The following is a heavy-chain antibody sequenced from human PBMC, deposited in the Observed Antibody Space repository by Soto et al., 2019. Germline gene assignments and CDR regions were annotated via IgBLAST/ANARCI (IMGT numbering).Heavy chain of an antibody. D-gene: IGHD1-1*01. CDR3: AKDTGRELDY. CDR1: GFTFSSHA. Sequence: GGSLRLSCAASGFTFSSHAMSWVRQAPGKGLEWVSGINISGGTTYYADSVKGRLTISRDISENTLVLQMSSLRAEDTAVYYCAKDTGRELDYWGQGTRVTVSS. CDR2: INISGGTT. J-gene: IGHJ4*02. V-gene: IGHV3-23*01.